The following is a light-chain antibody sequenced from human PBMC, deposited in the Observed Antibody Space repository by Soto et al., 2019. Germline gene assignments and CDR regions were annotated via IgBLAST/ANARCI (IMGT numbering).Light chain of an antibody. CDR3: LQSLHFPLT. CDR1: QSLLQTNGKTY. Sequence: DLVMTQTPLSLSVTPGQPASISCKSSQSLLQTNGKTYLYWYLQKPGQPPQLLIYEASNRFSGVPDRFSGGGSGTDFTLKISRVEADDVGIYYCLQSLHFPLTFGQGTKVEIK. V-gene: IGKV2D-29*01. J-gene: IGKJ1*01. CDR2: EAS.